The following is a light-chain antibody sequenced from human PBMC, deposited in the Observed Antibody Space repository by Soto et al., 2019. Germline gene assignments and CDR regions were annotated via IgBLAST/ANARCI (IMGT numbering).Light chain of an antibody. V-gene: IGKV3-20*01. CDR3: QQYGGSPPLT. Sequence: EIVLTQSPGTLSLSPGERATLSCRASQSVSSSYLAWYQQKPGQAPRLLIYGASSRATGIPDRFSGSGSGTDFTLTISRLEPEDFAVYYCQQYGGSPPLTFGGGNKVEIK. J-gene: IGKJ4*01. CDR1: QSVSSSY. CDR2: GAS.